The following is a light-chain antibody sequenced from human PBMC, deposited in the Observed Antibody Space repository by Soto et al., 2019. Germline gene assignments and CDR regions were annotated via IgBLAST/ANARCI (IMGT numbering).Light chain of an antibody. CDR2: TAS. Sequence: IRVTQSRSSLSASTGDRFAITCVASQGISSYLAWYQQKPGKAPNLLIYTASSLQSGVPSRFSGSGSGTDFTLTINGLQPEDFATYYCQQSYSTPVTFGQGTRLEIK. V-gene: IGKV1-8*01. CDR3: QQSYSTPVT. CDR1: QGISSY. J-gene: IGKJ5*01.